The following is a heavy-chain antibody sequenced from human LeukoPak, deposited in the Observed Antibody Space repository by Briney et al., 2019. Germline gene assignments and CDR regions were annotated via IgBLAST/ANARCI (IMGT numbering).Heavy chain of an antibody. CDR3: VRDDNMVTTWTYFQH. CDR1: GFTFKNFA. D-gene: IGHD4-11*01. V-gene: IGHV3-43*02. J-gene: IGHJ1*01. CDR2: ISGDAGTT. Sequence: HPGGSLRLSCAASGFTFKNFAMHWVRQAPGKGLEWVSLISGDAGTTFYGDSVKGRLTISRDNAKNSLYLQMNSLRAEDTAVYYCVRDDNMVTTWTYFQHWGQGTLVTVSS.